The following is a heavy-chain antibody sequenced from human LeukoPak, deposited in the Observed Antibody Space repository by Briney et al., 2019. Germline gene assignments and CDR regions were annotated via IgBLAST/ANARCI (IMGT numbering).Heavy chain of an antibody. J-gene: IGHJ4*02. D-gene: IGHD6-13*01. Sequence: SETLSLTCAVYGGSFSGYYWSWIRQPPGKGLEWIGEINHSGSTNYNPSLKSRVTISVDTSKIQFSLKLSSVTAEDTAVYYCATSRGSWPDYFDYWGQGTLVTVSS. CDR1: GGSFSGYY. CDR2: INHSGST. V-gene: IGHV4-34*01. CDR3: ATSRGSWPDYFDY.